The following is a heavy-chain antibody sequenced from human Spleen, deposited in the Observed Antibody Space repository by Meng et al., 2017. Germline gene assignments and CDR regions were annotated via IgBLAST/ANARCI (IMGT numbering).Heavy chain of an antibody. D-gene: IGHD5-12*01. Sequence: SETLSLTCTVSGGSISSGGYYWSWIRQHPGKGLEWIGYIYYSGSTYYNPSLKSRVTISVDTSKNQFSLKLSSVTAADTAVYYCARGVDIVATMGGAFDFWGQGTLVTVSS. CDR1: GGSISSGGYY. J-gene: IGHJ4*02. V-gene: IGHV4-31*03. CDR3: ARGVDIVATMGGAFDF. CDR2: IYYSGST.